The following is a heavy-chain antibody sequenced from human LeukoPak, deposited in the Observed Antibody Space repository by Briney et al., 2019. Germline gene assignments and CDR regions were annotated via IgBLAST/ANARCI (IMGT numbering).Heavy chain of an antibody. D-gene: IGHD3-22*01. CDR1: GFTFSSYA. CDR3: ANRNYYDSSGYYYLYYFDF. V-gene: IGHV3-23*01. J-gene: IGHJ4*02. Sequence: GGSLRLSCAASGFTFSSYAMSWVRQAPWKGLECVSGVSGSGDSSNYADSVKGRFTVSRDNSKNTLYLQMNSLRADDTAVYYCANRNYYDSSGYYYLYYFDFWGQGTLVTVSS. CDR2: VSGSGDSS.